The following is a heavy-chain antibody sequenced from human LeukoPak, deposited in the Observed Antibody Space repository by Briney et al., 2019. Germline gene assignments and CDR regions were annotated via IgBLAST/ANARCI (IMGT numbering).Heavy chain of an antibody. Sequence: PGGSLRLSCAASGFTFSSYSMNWVRQAPGKGLEWVSSISSSSSYIYYADSVKGRFTISRDNAKNSLYLQMNSLRAEDTAVYYCAERLKADIVVVPAAISKYFQHWGQGTLVTVSS. CDR1: GFTFSSYS. V-gene: IGHV3-21*04. D-gene: IGHD2-2*01. CDR2: ISSSSSYI. J-gene: IGHJ1*01. CDR3: AERLKADIVVVPAAISKYFQH.